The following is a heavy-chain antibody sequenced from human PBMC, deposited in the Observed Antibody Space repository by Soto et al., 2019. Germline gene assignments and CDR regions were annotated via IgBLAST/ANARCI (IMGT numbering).Heavy chain of an antibody. V-gene: IGHV4-34*01. CDR1: GASFSDSY. J-gene: IGHJ2*01. Sequence: SETLSLTCAVFGASFSDSYWNWIRQPPGKGLEWIGEINHSGSTIYNTSLESRVTISLDTSRKQFTLKMRSATAADTAVYYCAREVPSRYFDLWGRGTPVTVSS. CDR2: INHSGST. D-gene: IGHD1-1*01. CDR3: AREVPSRYFDL.